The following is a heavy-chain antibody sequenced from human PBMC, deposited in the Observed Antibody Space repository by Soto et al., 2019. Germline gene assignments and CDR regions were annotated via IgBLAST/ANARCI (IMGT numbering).Heavy chain of an antibody. CDR1: GYTFTSYD. V-gene: IGHV1-8*01. CDR2: MNSKSGNP. CDR3: ATSRYCTNGVCPFDY. J-gene: IGHJ4*02. D-gene: IGHD2-8*01. Sequence: QVQLVQSGAEVKKPGASVKVSCTTSGYTFTSYDINWVRQAPGQGPEWMGWMNSKSGNPGYTKQFQDRVTVTRDNSLRTVYRELSNLRSDYTAVYYCATSRYCTNGVCPFDYWGQGTLVTVSS.